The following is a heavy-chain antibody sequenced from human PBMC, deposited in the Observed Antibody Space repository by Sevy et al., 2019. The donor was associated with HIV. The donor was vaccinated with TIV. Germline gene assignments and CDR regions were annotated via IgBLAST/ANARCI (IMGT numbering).Heavy chain of an antibody. Sequence: ASVKVSCKASGYTFISYGFTWVRQAPGQGLEWLGWISAYNGDTNYAQKLQGRVTMTTDTSTSTAYIELRSLRSDDTAVYYCARDRAGILYFDYWGQGTLVTVSS. CDR1: GYTFISYG. J-gene: IGHJ4*02. CDR3: ARDRAGILYFDY. D-gene: IGHD6-19*01. V-gene: IGHV1-18*01. CDR2: ISAYNGDT.